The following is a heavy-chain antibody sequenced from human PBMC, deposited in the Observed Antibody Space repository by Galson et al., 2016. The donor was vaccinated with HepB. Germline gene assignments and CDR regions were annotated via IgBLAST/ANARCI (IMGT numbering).Heavy chain of an antibody. CDR2: ISDSGSTS. J-gene: IGHJ4*02. V-gene: IGHV3-23*01. D-gene: IGHD6-19*01. CDR3: AREQWLIIRDHGGFDS. Sequence: ETLSLTCAVSGASITSTKWWTWVRQPPGKGLEWVSGISDSGSTSYHTDSVKGRFTISRDSSKNTLYLQMDSLRAEDTAVYYCAREQWLIIRDHGGFDSWGQGTLVTVSS. CDR1: GASITSTK.